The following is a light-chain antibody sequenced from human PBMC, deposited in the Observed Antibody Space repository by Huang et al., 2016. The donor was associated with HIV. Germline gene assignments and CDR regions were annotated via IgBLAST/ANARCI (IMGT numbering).Light chain of an antibody. CDR1: QSVGGK. CDR2: DRS. CDR3: QQYNKWPQT. Sequence: EILMTQSPGTLSVSPGERATLPCRASQSVGGKLAGYQQSAGQAPRLLISDRSTRAPGIPDRFSGSGSGTDFTLTITSLQSEDFAVYYCQQYNKWPQTFGQGTKVEIK. J-gene: IGKJ1*01. V-gene: IGKV3D-15*01.